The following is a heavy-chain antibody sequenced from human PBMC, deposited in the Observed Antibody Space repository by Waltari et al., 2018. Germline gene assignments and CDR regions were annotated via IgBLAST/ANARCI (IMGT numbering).Heavy chain of an antibody. D-gene: IGHD3-22*01. J-gene: IGHJ6*02. CDR1: GGPFRRYG. V-gene: IGHV1-69*06. CDR3: TGGYYESSGFSFSYTYNMDV. CDR2: IIPTFGTT. Sequence: QVQVVQSGAEVKKPGSSVRVSCQASGGPFRRYGISWVRQAPGQGLEWMGGIIPTFGTTNYPQEFQGRVTITADKSTSTAYMELSSLRSADTAVYYCTGGYYESSGFSFSYTYNMDVWGQGTTVTVSS.